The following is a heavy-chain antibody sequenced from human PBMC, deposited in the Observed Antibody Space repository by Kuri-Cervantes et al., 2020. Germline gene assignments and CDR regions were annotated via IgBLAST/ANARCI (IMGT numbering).Heavy chain of an antibody. V-gene: IGHV4-34*01. J-gene: IGHJ4*02. Sequence: SETLSLTCAVYGESFSRHYWTWIRQSPGKGLEWIGEINHSGSSNYNPSLKNRLTISLDMSKNQFSLKLSSVTAADTAVYYCARDVDTAMATGVDFDYWSQGTLVTVSS. D-gene: IGHD5-18*01. CDR2: INHSGSS. CDR3: ARDVDTAMATGVDFDY. CDR1: GESFSRHY.